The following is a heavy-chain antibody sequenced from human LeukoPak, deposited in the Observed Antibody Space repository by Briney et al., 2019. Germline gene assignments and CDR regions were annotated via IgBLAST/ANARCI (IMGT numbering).Heavy chain of an antibody. D-gene: IGHD6-13*01. Sequence: GGSLRLSCSASGFTLSSHVMHWVRQAPGKGLEYVSAISSNGGSTYYADSVKGRFTISRDNSKNTLYLQMSSLRAEDTAVYYCVKAAAAGFDYWGQGTLVTVSS. CDR3: VKAAAAGFDY. V-gene: IGHV3-64D*06. J-gene: IGHJ4*02. CDR1: GFTLSSHV. CDR2: ISSNGGST.